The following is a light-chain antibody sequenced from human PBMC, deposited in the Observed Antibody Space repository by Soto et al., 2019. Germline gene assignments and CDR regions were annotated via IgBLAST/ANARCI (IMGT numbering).Light chain of an antibody. J-gene: IGKJ1*01. CDR1: QSISTD. Sequence: EIVMTQSPATLSVSPGDRATLSCRASQSISTDLAWYQQKPGQAPRLLIYAATTRATDIPARFSGSGSGTEFTLTISNLQSEDFAVYYCQQHNNWPPWTFGQGTKVE. CDR3: QQHNNWPPWT. CDR2: AAT. V-gene: IGKV3-15*01.